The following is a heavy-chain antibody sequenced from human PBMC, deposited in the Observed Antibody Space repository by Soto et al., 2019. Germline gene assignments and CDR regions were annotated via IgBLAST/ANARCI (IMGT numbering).Heavy chain of an antibody. J-gene: IGHJ4*02. CDR1: GFTFSSSN. Sequence: QVQLLESGGGVVQPGRSLRLSCAASGFTFSSSNMHWVRQAPGKGLEWVAAIWYDGSNKYYADSVKGRFTISRDNSKNTLYLQMNSLRGEDTAVYYCAREGGAYATDYWGQGTLLTVSS. CDR2: IWYDGSNK. V-gene: IGHV3-33*01. D-gene: IGHD3-16*01. CDR3: AREGGAYATDY.